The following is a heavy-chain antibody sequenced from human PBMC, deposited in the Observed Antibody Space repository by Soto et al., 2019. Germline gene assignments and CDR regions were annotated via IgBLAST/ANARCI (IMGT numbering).Heavy chain of an antibody. CDR2: INGDGSFT. D-gene: IGHD6-6*01. J-gene: IGHJ4*02. Sequence: GGSLRLSCGASGFTFSNYWMHWVRQAPGEGLVWVSRINGDGSFTRFADSVKGRFTISRDNAKNTLYLQMNSLRVDDTAVYYCARATYSSSYYFDSWGQGTLVTVSS. CDR3: ARATYSSSYYFDS. V-gene: IGHV3-74*01. CDR1: GFTFSNYW.